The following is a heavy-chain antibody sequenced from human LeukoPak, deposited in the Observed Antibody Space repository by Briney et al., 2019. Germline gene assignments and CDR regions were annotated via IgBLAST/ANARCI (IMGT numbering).Heavy chain of an antibody. V-gene: IGHV3-7*01. CDR3: VRDVLYYYGAERLFWFDP. CDR1: EFTFSSYW. Sequence: TGGSLRLSCVVSEFTFSSYWMSWVRQAPGKGLEWVAKIKQDGSEKYYVDSVKGRFTISRDNAKNSMYLLMNSLRVEDTAVYYCVRDVLYYYGAERLFWFDPWGQGTLVTVSS. D-gene: IGHD3-10*01. CDR2: IKQDGSEK. J-gene: IGHJ5*02.